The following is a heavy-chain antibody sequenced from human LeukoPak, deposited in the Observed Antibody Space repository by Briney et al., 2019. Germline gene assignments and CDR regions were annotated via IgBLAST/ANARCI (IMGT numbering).Heavy chain of an antibody. V-gene: IGHV3-30-3*01. Sequence: GGSLRLSCAASGFTFSSYAMHWVRQAPGKGLEWVAVISYDGSNKYYADSVKGRFTISRDNSKNTLYLQMNSLRAEGTAVYYCARDGFLEWLKYYYYYGMDVWGQGTTVTVSS. D-gene: IGHD3-3*01. J-gene: IGHJ6*02. CDR2: ISYDGSNK. CDR3: ARDGFLEWLKYYYYYGMDV. CDR1: GFTFSSYA.